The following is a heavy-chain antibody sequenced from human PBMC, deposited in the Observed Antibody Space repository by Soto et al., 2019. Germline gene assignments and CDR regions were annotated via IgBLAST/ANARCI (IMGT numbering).Heavy chain of an antibody. CDR1: GFTFSSYA. CDR3: AREGYCSGGSCYSEGYFDY. Sequence: QVQLVESGGGVVQPGRSLRLSCAASGFTFSSYAMLWVRQAPGKGLEWVSVISYDGTNKHYADSVKGRFTISRDNSKNTLYLKINSLRPEDAAVYYCAREGYCSGGSCYSEGYFDYWGQGTLVTVSS. D-gene: IGHD2-15*01. CDR2: ISYDGTNK. J-gene: IGHJ4*02. V-gene: IGHV3-30-3*01.